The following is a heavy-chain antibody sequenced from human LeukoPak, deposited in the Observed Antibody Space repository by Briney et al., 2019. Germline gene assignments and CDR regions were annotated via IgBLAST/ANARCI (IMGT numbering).Heavy chain of an antibody. J-gene: IGHJ4*02. CDR2: IKQDGSEK. CDR1: GFTFSSYW. V-gene: IGHV3-7*01. Sequence: GGSLRLSCAASGFTFSSYWMSWVRHAPGKGLEWVANIKQDGSEKYYVDSVKGRFTIPRDNAKNSLYLQMNSLRAEDTAVYYCASAVTQYYDFWSGYYFFDYWGQGTLVTVSS. D-gene: IGHD3-3*01. CDR3: ASAVTQYYDFWSGYYFFDY.